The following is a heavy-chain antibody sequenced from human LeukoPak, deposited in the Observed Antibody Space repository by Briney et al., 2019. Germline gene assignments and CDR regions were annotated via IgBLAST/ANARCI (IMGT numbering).Heavy chain of an antibody. Sequence: SETLSLTCTVSGGSISSYYWSWIRQPPGKGLEWIGRIYTSGSTNYNPSLKSRVTMSVDTSKNQFSLKPSSVTAADTAVYYCARELIAARPSYYYYMDVWGKGTTVTVSS. CDR3: ARELIAARPSYYYYMDV. D-gene: IGHD6-6*01. CDR2: IYTSGST. J-gene: IGHJ6*03. CDR1: GGSISSYY. V-gene: IGHV4-4*07.